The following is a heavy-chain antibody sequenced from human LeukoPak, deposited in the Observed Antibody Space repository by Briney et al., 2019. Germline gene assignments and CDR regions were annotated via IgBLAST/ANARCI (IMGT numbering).Heavy chain of an antibody. J-gene: IGHJ4*02. CDR1: GYSISSGYY. CDR2: IYHSGST. V-gene: IGHV4-38-2*02. D-gene: IGHD6-19*01. CDR3: ARDIAVAGTPGLFDY. Sequence: SETLSLTCTVSGYSISSGYYWGWIRQPPGKGLEWIGSIYHSGSTYYNPSLKSRVTISVDTSKNQFSLKLSSVTAADTAVYYCARDIAVAGTPGLFDYWGQGTLVTVSS.